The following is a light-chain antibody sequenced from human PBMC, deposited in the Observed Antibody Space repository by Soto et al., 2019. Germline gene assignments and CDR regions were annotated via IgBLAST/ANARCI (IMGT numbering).Light chain of an antibody. V-gene: IGKV1-33*01. CDR1: QTISSW. CDR3: QQYDNLLPIT. CDR2: DAS. J-gene: IGKJ5*01. Sequence: DIQMPPSPSTLPGSVGDRLTIPCRVSQTISSWLAWYQQKPGKAPKLLIYDASNLETGVPSRFSGSGSGTDFTFTISSLQPEDIATYYCQQYDNLLPITFGQGTRLEIK.